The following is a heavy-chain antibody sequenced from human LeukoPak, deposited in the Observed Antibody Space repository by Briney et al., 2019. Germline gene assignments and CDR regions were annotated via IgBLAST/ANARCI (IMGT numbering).Heavy chain of an antibody. D-gene: IGHD3-22*01. CDR1: GFTFSNYG. CDR3: AREMAYDSSGYYYSAPGVADAFDI. CDR2: ISHDGSNN. V-gene: IGHV3-30*03. Sequence: PGGSLRLSCAASGFTFSNYGMHWVRQAPGKGLEWVVVISHDGSNNNYADSVKGRFTISRDNSKNTLYLQMNSLRPEDTAVYYCAREMAYDSSGYYYSAPGVADAFDIWGQGTMVTVSS. J-gene: IGHJ3*02.